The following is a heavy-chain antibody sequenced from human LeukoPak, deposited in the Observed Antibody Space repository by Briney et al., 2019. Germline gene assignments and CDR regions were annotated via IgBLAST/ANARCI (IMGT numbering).Heavy chain of an antibody. Sequence: SETLSLTCAVSGYSISSGYYWGWIRQSPGKGLEWIGGIYHSGSTYYNPSLKSRVTISVDTSKNQFSPKLSSVTAADTAVYYCARDLSKYSYGFDAFDIWGQGTMVTVSS. CDR3: ARDLSKYSYGFDAFDI. CDR1: GYSISSGYY. V-gene: IGHV4-38-2*02. J-gene: IGHJ3*02. CDR2: IYHSGST. D-gene: IGHD5-18*01.